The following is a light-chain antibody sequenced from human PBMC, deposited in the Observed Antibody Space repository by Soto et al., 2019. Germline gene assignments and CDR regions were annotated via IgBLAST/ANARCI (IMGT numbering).Light chain of an antibody. CDR2: GAS. J-gene: IGKJ5*01. CDR3: QQYNNWLST. CDR1: QSVSSN. V-gene: IGKV3-15*01. Sequence: EIVMTQSPATLSVSPWERATLSCRASQSVSSNLAWYQQKPGQAPRLLIYGASTRTTGIPARFSGSGSGTEFTLTISSLQSEDFAVYYCQQYNNWLSTFGQGTRLEIK.